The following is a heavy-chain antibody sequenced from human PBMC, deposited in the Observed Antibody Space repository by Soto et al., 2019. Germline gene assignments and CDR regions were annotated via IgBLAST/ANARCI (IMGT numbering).Heavy chain of an antibody. V-gene: IGHV2-5*02. J-gene: IGHJ4*02. CDR1: GFSLSTSGVG. CDR3: AHYFYGVTDY. D-gene: IGHD3-16*01. CDR2: IYWDDDK. Sequence: QITLKESGPTLVKPTQTLTLTCTFSGFSLSTSGVGVGWIRQPPGKALAWLALIYWDDDKRYSPSLNSRPTSTTDPSKNPLALTMTNTDPVATATYSCAHYFYGVTDYWGQGTLVTVSS.